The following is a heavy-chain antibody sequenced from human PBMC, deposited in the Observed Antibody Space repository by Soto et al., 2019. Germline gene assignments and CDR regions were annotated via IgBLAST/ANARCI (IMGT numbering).Heavy chain of an antibody. CDR2: INYSGSP. Sequence: QVQLQESGPGLVKPSQTLSLTCSVSGGSISRGDHSWTWIRQPPGKGVEWIGSINYSGSPYYIPSLKSRVNMSVDTSKNQFSLKLTSVTAADTAVYFCARGRQLFDYWGRGTLVTVSS. V-gene: IGHV4-30-4*01. CDR3: ARGRQLFDY. CDR1: GGSISRGDHS. J-gene: IGHJ4*02. D-gene: IGHD1-1*01.